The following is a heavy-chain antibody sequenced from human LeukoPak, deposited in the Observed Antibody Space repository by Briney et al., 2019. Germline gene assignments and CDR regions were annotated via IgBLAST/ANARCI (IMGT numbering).Heavy chain of an antibody. J-gene: IGHJ4*02. V-gene: IGHV4-61*02. D-gene: IGHD6-6*01. CDR1: GGSISSGSYY. Sequence: SSETLSLTCTVSGGSISSGSYYWSWIRQPAGKGLEWIGRIYTSGSTNYNPSLKSRVTMSVDTSKNQFSLNLTSVTVADTAVYYCAREGTTRPLDYWGQGTLVTVSS. CDR3: AREGTTRPLDY. CDR2: IYTSGST.